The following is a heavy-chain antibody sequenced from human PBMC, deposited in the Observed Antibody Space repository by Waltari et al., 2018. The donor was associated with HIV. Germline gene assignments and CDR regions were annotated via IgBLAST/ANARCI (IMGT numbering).Heavy chain of an antibody. CDR2: ISYHGDDK. Sequence: QVHLVELGGGVVQPGRSLRLSGAASGFTFSIYAMHWVRQAPGKGLEWVAVISYHGDDKYYADSVKGRFTISRDNSKNTLYLQMNSLRAEDTAVYYCAKGASGWSPGYWGQGTLVTVSS. CDR1: GFTFSIYA. V-gene: IGHV3-30*18. J-gene: IGHJ4*02. CDR3: AKGASGWSPGY. D-gene: IGHD6-19*01.